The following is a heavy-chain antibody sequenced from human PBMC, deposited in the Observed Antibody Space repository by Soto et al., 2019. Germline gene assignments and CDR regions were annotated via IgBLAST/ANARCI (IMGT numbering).Heavy chain of an antibody. CDR3: AAERAEARGYSYGRTLDD. CDR2: INNDGTTT. D-gene: IGHD5-18*01. J-gene: IGHJ4*02. Sequence: EVPLVESGGGLVQPGGSLRLSCVASGFTFSRHWLHWVRQAPGKGPVWVSRINNDGTTTAYAGSVKGRFSISRDNAENTLFLQMNNLRAEDTAVYYCAAERAEARGYSYGRTLDDWGQGSLVALSS. CDR1: GFTFSRHW. V-gene: IGHV3-74*01.